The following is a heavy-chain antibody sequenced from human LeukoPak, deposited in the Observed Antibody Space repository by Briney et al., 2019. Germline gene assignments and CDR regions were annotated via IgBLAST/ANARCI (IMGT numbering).Heavy chain of an antibody. CDR3: ARRGDGDAFDI. Sequence: NPSETLSLTCTVSGGSISSYYWSWIRPPPGKGLEWIGYIYYSGSTNYNPSLKSRVTISVDTSKNQFSLKLSSVTAADTAVYYCARRGDGDAFDIWGQGTMVTVSS. CDR2: IYYSGST. CDR1: GGSISSYY. J-gene: IGHJ3*02. V-gene: IGHV4-59*08. D-gene: IGHD5-24*01.